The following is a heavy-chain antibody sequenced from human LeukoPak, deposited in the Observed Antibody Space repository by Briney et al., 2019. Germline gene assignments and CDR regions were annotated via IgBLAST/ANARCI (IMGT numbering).Heavy chain of an antibody. D-gene: IGHD2-2*01. J-gene: IGHJ6*03. V-gene: IGHV1-69*13. CDR3: ARGLQYQLFKALRYYYMDV. CDR2: IVPISGIA. CDR1: GGTFSSHA. Sequence: SVKVSCKASGGTFSSHAIAWVRQAPGQGPEWMGGIVPISGIADYAQKFQGRVTITADESTSTAYMELRSLTSDDTAVYYCARGLQYQLFKALRYYYMDVWGKGTTVTVSS.